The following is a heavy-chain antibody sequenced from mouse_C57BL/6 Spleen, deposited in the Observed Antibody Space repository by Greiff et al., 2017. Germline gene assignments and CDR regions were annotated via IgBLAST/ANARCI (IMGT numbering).Heavy chain of an antibody. D-gene: IGHD2-4*01. V-gene: IGHV1-53*01. Sequence: QVQLQQPGTELVKPGASVKLSCKASGYTFTSYWMHWVQQRPGQGLEWIGNINPSTGGTNYNEKFKSKATLTVDKSSSTAYVQLSSLTSADAAVYDCARVGAGSDYDDEDFDVWGTGTTVTVSS. CDR1: GYTFTSYW. CDR2: INPSTGGT. CDR3: ARVGAGSDYDDEDFDV. J-gene: IGHJ1*03.